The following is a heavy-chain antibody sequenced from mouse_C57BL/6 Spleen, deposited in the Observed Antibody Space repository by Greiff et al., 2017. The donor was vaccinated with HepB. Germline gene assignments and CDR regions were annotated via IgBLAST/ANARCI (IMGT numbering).Heavy chain of an antibody. D-gene: IGHD1-1*01. CDR1: GYTFTDYY. CDR3: ARDYGSSWGY. CDR2: INPNNGGT. V-gene: IGHV1-26*01. J-gene: IGHJ2*01. Sequence: EVQLQQSGPELVKPGASVKISCKASGYTFTDYYMNWVKQSHGKSLEWIGDINPNNGGTSYNQKFKGKATLTVDKSSSTAYMELRSLTSEDSAVYYCARDYGSSWGYWGQGTTLTVSS.